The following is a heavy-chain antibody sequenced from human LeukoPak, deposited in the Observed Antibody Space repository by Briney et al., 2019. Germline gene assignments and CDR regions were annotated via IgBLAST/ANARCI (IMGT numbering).Heavy chain of an antibody. D-gene: IGHD3-3*01. Sequence: GASVKVSCKASGYTFTGYYMHWVRQAPGQGLQWMGMINPSGTTTTYAPSLQGRVTMTRDTSTSIVYMELSSLRSEDTAVYYCASSTDGDYDFWSGYFVWGQGTLVTVSS. V-gene: IGHV1-46*01. CDR3: ASSTDGDYDFWSGYFV. CDR2: INPSGTTT. CDR1: GYTFTGYY. J-gene: IGHJ4*02.